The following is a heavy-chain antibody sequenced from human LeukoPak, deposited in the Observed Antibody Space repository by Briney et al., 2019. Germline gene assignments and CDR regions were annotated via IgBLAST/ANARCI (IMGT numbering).Heavy chain of an antibody. J-gene: IGHJ4*02. CDR1: GFTFNTYA. CDR3: AREEWYYFDY. V-gene: IGHV3-30-3*01. D-gene: IGHD3-3*01. CDR2: ISYDGSNK. Sequence: GGSLRLSCVASGFTFNTYAIHWVRQDPGQGLEWVAVISYDGSNKYYEDSVKGRFTISRDNSKNTLYLQMNSLRAEDMAVYYCAREEWYYFDYWGQGTLVTVSS.